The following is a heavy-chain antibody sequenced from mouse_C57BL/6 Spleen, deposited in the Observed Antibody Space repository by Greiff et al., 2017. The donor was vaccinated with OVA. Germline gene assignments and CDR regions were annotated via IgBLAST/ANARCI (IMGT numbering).Heavy chain of an antibody. Sequence: QVQLQQSGPELVKPGASVKISCKASGYSFTSYYIHWVKQRPGQGLEWIGWIYPGSGNTKYNEKFKGKATLTADTSSSTAYMQLSSLTSEDSAVYYCARSKPNWDWFAYWGQGTLVTVSA. CDR2: IYPGSGNT. J-gene: IGHJ3*01. CDR1: GYSFTSYY. CDR3: ARSKPNWDWFAY. V-gene: IGHV1-66*01. D-gene: IGHD4-1*01.